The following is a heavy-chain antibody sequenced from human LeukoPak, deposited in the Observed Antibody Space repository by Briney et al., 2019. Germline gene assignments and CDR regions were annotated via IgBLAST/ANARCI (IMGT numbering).Heavy chain of an antibody. CDR3: ATAPTKYYYDSSTA. D-gene: IGHD3-22*01. Sequence: GGSLRLSCAASGFTFSSYAMSWVRQAPGKGLEWVSYISSSGSTIYYADSVKGRFTISRDNAKNSLYLQMNSLRAEDTAVYYCATAPTKYYYDSSTAWGQGTLVTVSS. CDR2: ISSSGSTI. J-gene: IGHJ4*02. V-gene: IGHV3-48*04. CDR1: GFTFSSYA.